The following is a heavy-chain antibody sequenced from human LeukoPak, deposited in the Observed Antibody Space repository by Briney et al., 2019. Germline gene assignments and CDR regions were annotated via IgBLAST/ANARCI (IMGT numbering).Heavy chain of an antibody. V-gene: IGHV3-9*03. CDR2: ISWNSGSI. Sequence: GGSLRLSCAASGFTFSSYSMNWVRQAPGKGLEWVSGISWNSGSIGYADSVKGRFTISRDNAKNSLYLQMNSLRAEDMALYYCAKASSGGYRDPVDYWGQGTLVTVSS. J-gene: IGHJ4*02. D-gene: IGHD3-10*01. CDR3: AKASSGGYRDPVDY. CDR1: GFTFSSYS.